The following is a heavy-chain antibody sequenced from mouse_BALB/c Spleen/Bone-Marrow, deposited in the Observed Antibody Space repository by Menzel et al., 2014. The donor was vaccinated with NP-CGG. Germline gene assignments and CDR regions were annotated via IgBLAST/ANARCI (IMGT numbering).Heavy chain of an antibody. CDR1: GFIFGDYY. D-gene: IGHD2-14*01. V-gene: IGHV5-4*02. J-gene: IGHJ4*01. CDR2: ISDGGSYT. Sequence: DVMLVESGGGLVKPGGSLKLSCAASGFIFGDYYMYWVRQTPEKRLEWVATISDGGSYTSYPDSVKGRFTVSRDNAKNNLYLQMSSLKSEDTAFYYCARTYRPYALDYWGQGSSVTVSS. CDR3: ARTYRPYALDY.